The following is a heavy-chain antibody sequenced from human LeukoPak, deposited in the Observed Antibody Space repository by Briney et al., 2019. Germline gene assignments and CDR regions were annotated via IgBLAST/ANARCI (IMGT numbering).Heavy chain of an antibody. D-gene: IGHD2-15*01. Sequence: RGSLRLSCEASGLSFSGFAMTWVRQAPGKGLEWVATISESGDSRYYADAVKGRFTITRENSRDTLYAQMSSLRAEDAAVYYCAKSHSVAQRGYFDYWGQGTLVTVSS. CDR3: AKSHSVAQRGYFDY. CDR2: ISESGDSR. V-gene: IGHV3-23*01. CDR1: GLSFSGFA. J-gene: IGHJ4*02.